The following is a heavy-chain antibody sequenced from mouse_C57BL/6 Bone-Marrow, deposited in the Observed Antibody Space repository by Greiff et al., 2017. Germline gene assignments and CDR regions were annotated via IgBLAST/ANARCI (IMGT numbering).Heavy chain of an antibody. D-gene: IGHD1-1*01. Sequence: QVQLQQPGAELVKPGASVKLSCKASGYTFTSYWMQWVKQRPGQGLEWIGEIDPSDGYTNYNQKFKGQATLTGDPSSSKAYMQLNSLTSEYSAVYYCARAPHDYGSSTPALDYWGQGTALTVSS. CDR3: ARAPHDYGSSTPALDY. J-gene: IGHJ2*01. V-gene: IGHV1-50*01. CDR1: GYTFTSYW. CDR2: IDPSDGYT.